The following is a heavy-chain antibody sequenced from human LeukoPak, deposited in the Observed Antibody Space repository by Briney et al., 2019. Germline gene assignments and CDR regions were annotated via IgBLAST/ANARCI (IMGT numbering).Heavy chain of an antibody. CDR1: GYTFTSYG. V-gene: IGHV1-18*01. Sequence: ASVKVSCKASGYTFTSYGISWVRQAPGQGLEWMGWISAYNGNTNYAQKLQGRVTMTTDTSTSTAYMELRSLRSDDTAVYYCARGRVVVVPAATYYMDVWGKGTTVTISS. J-gene: IGHJ6*03. CDR2: ISAYNGNT. CDR3: ARGRVVVVPAATYYMDV. D-gene: IGHD2-2*01.